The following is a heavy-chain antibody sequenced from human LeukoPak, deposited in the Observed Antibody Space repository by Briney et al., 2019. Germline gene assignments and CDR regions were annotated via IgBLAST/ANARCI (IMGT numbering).Heavy chain of an antibody. CDR1: GGSFSGYY. J-gene: IGHJ4*02. D-gene: IGHD3-9*01. CDR3: ARRPYYDILTGYSLDY. V-gene: IGHV4-34*01. CDR2: INHSGST. Sequence: SETLSLTCAVYGGSFSGYYWSWIRQPPGKGLEWIGEINHSGSTNYNPSLKSRVTISVDTSKNQFSLKLSSVTAADTAVYYCARRPYYDILTGYSLDYWGQGTLVTVSS.